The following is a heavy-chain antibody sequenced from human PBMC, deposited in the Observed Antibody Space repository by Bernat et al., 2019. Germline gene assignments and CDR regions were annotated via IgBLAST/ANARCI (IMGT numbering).Heavy chain of an antibody. D-gene: IGHD2-15*01. V-gene: IGHV5-51*01. CDR1: GYSFTSYW. CDR2: IYPGDSDT. Sequence: EVQLVQSGAEVKKPGESLKLSCKGSGYSFTSYWIGWVRQMPGNGLEWMGIIYPGDSDTRYIPSFQGQVTISADKSISTAYLQWSSLKASDTAMYYCARAGYCSGGSCYYDYWGQGTLVTVSS. CDR3: ARAGYCSGGSCYYDY. J-gene: IGHJ4*02.